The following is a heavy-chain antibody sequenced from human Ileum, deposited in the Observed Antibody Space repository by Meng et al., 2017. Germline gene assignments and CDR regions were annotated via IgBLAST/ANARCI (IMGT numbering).Heavy chain of an antibody. CDR3: AKDRLSQSNFYYGLDV. CDR2: ISNSGDRT. D-gene: IGHD2-8*01. V-gene: IGHV3-23*01. Sequence: GESLKISCAASGFTFTNYAMTWVRQAPGKGLEWVSAISNSGDRTYYADSVRGRFTVSRDDSKNTVFLQMNNLRGEDTAAYYCAKDRLSQSNFYYGLDVWGQGTTVTVSS. CDR1: GFTFTNYA. J-gene: IGHJ6*02.